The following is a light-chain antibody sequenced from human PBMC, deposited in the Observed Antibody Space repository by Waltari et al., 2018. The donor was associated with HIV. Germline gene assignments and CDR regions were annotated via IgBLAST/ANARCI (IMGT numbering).Light chain of an antibody. J-gene: IGLJ2*01. CDR2: EGD. V-gene: IGLV2-23*01. CDR3: CSYAVSSTSVV. Sequence: QSALTQPASVSGSPGQSITISCTGTSSDVGSYNFVSWYQQHPGNAPKLIIYEGDKRPSGVSERFSGSKSGSTASLTIFGLQAEDEADYYCCSYAVSSTSVVFGGGTQLTVL. CDR1: SSDVGSYNF.